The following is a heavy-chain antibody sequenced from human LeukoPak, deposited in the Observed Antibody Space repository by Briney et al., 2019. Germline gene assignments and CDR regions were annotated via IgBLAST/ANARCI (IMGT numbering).Heavy chain of an antibody. Sequence: GGSLRLSCAVSGFTLNSDWMSWVRQAPGKGLEWVANIKKDGSEKYYVESVKGRFTISRDNAKNSLYLQMNSLRAEDTAVCYCARGRYSSRSGGYYFDFWGQGTLVTVSS. CDR3: ARGRYSSRSGGYYFDF. J-gene: IGHJ4*02. CDR1: GFTLNSDW. D-gene: IGHD6-13*01. V-gene: IGHV3-7*01. CDR2: IKKDGSEK.